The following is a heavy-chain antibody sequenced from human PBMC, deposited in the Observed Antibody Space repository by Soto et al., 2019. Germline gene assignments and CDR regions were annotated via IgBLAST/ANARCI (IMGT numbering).Heavy chain of an antibody. J-gene: IGHJ6*02. D-gene: IGHD2-2*01. CDR3: AREGYCSSTSCYDDYYYGMDV. V-gene: IGHV3-48*02. Sequence: EVQLVESGGGSVQPGGSLRLSCAASGFTFSSYSMNWVRQAPGKGLEWASYISSSSSTIYYADSVKGRFTISRDNAKNSLYLQMNSLRDEDTAVYYCAREGYCSSTSCYDDYYYGMDVWGQGTTVTVSS. CDR1: GFTFSSYS. CDR2: ISSSSSTI.